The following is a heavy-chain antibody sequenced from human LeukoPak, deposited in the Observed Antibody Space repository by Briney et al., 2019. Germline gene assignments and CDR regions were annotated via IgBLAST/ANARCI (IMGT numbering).Heavy chain of an antibody. CDR3: ARDRAVARIKSFDY. J-gene: IGHJ4*02. V-gene: IGHV1-69*13. CDR1: GGTFSSYA. CDR2: IIPIFGTA. D-gene: IGHD6-19*01. Sequence: SVKVSCKASGGTFSSYAISWVRQAPGQGLEWMGGIIPIFGTANYAQKFQGRVTITADESTSTAYMELSSLRSEDTAVYYCARDRAVARIKSFDYWGQGTLVTVSS.